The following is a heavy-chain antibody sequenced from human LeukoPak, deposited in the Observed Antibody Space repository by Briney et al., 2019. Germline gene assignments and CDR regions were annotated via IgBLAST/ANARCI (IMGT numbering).Heavy chain of an antibody. Sequence: PGGSLRLSCAASGFTFSGSAMHWVRQAPGKGLEWVSSTSSSSSYIYYADSVKGRFTISRDNAKNLLYLQMNSLRAEDTAVYYCARDPRGGSYFDYWGQGTLVTVSS. V-gene: IGHV3-21*01. CDR3: ARDPRGGSYFDY. D-gene: IGHD3-16*01. CDR2: TSSSSSYI. CDR1: GFTFSGSA. J-gene: IGHJ4*02.